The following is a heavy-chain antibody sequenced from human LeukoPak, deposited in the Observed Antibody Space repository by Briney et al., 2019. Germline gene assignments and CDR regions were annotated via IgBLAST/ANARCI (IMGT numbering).Heavy chain of an antibody. J-gene: IGHJ6*02. CDR3: ARDGWQQLGKNYYYYGMDV. Sequence: GGSLRLSCAASGFTVSSNYMSWVRQAPGKGLEWVSVIYGGGSTYYADSVKGRFTISRDNSKNTLYLQMNSLRAEDTAVYYCARDGWQQLGKNYYYYGMDVWGQGTTVTVSS. CDR1: GFTVSSNY. V-gene: IGHV3-53*01. D-gene: IGHD6-13*01. CDR2: IYGGGST.